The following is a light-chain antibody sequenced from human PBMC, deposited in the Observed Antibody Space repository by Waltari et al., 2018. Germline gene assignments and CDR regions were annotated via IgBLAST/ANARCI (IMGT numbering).Light chain of an antibody. V-gene: IGKV3-20*01. CDR1: QSFATY. J-gene: IGKJ1*01. Sequence: EIVLSQSPGTLSLSPGERATLSCRASQSFATYLAWYQQKTGQAPRLLIYGASSRATGVPDRFSASGSGTDFSLTISSLEPEDFAVYYCQHYVRLPVTFGQGTKVEIK. CDR2: GAS. CDR3: QHYVRLPVT.